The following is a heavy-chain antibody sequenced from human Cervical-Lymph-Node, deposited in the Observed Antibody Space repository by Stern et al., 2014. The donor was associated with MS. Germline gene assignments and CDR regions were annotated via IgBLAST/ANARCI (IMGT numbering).Heavy chain of an antibody. D-gene: IGHD6-6*01. CDR2: IDWDDDK. J-gene: IGHJ3*02. Sequence: QITLKEPGPALVKPTQTLTLTCTFTGFSLTTSGMCVSRIRQPPGKALEWLAFIDWDDDKSYNTSLKTRLTISKDTSKNHVVLTMTNMDPVDTATYYCARFYSSSSFADAFDIWGQGTMVTVSS. CDR3: ARFYSSSSFADAFDI. V-gene: IGHV2-70*01. CDR1: GFSLTTSGMC.